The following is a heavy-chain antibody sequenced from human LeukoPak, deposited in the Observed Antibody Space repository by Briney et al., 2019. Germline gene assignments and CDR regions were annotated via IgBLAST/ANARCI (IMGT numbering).Heavy chain of an antibody. CDR3: ARQGGSSSPYYYYYMHV. J-gene: IGHJ6*03. CDR2: IFHSGNT. D-gene: IGHD6-13*01. CDR1: GYSISSGYY. Sequence: PSETLSLTCAVSGYSISSGYYWGWFRQPPGKGLEWIGCIFHSGNTYYNPSLKSRVSISVDTSKNHFSLKLTSVTAADSAVYYCARQGGSSSPYYYYYMHVSGKGTSVTAYS. V-gene: IGHV4-38-2*01.